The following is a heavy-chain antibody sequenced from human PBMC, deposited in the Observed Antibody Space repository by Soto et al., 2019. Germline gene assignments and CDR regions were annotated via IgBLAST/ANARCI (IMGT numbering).Heavy chain of an antibody. CDR2: INPSGDST. CDR3: ARDWEFGY. J-gene: IGHJ4*02. V-gene: IGHV1-46*01. D-gene: IGHD1-26*01. CDR1: GYTFSSYY. Sequence: ASVKVSCKASGYTFSSYYMHWVRQAPGQGLEWMGVINPSGDSTSYAQKFQGRVTITRDPSTSTLFMELSSLRSEDTAVYFCARDWEFGYWGQGSLVTVSS.